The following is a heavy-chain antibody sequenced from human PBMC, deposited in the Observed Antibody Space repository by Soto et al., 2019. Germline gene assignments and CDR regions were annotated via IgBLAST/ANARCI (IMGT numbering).Heavy chain of an antibody. CDR3: ARAIETLEWLTNWFDP. Sequence: QVQLQESGPGLVKPSQTLSLTCTVSGGSISSGGYYWSWIRQHPGKGLEWIGYIYYSGSTYYNPSLKSRFTISVDTSKNQFSLKLSSVTAADTAVYYCARAIETLEWLTNWFDPWGQGTLVTVSS. D-gene: IGHD3-3*01. V-gene: IGHV4-31*03. CDR1: GGSISSGGYY. J-gene: IGHJ5*02. CDR2: IYYSGST.